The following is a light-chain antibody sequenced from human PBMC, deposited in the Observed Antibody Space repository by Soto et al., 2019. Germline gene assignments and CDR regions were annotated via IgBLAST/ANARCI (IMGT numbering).Light chain of an antibody. J-gene: IGKJ1*01. CDR2: GAS. Sequence: ELVMTQSPATLSVSPGGRATLSCRASQSVSNNYLAWYQQKPGQAPRLLIYGASNRATGIPDRFSGSGSGTDFTLTISRLEPEDFAVYYCQQYGSSGTFGQGTKVDI. V-gene: IGKV3-20*01. CDR3: QQYGSSGT. CDR1: QSVSNNY.